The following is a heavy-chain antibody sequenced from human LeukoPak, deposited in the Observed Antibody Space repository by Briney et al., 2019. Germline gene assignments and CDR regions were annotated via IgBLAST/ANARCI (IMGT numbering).Heavy chain of an antibody. D-gene: IGHD6-13*01. CDR2: ISSSGSPI. CDR3: ARLASIVAAGTYDY. CDR1: GFTFSDYY. V-gene: IGHV3-11*01. Sequence: GGSLRLSCAASGFTFSDYYMTWIRQAPGKGLEWISYISSSGSPISYADSVKGRFTISRDNAKNSLYLQMNSLRAEDTAVYYCARLASIVAAGTYDYWGQGALVTVSS. J-gene: IGHJ4*02.